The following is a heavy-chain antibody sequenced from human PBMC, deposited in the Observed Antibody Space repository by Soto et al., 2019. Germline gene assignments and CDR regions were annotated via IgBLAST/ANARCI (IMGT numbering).Heavy chain of an antibody. CDR3: AKDKASSGVVGWFDP. V-gene: IGHV3-9*01. J-gene: IGHJ5*02. CDR2: ISWNSGSI. CDR1: GFTFDDYA. D-gene: IGHD6-19*01. Sequence: EVQLVESGGGLVQPGRSLRLSCAASGFTFDDYAMHWVRQAPGKGLEWVSGISWNSGSIGYADSVKGRFTISRDNAKNSLYLQMNSLRAEDTALYYCAKDKASSGVVGWFDPWGQGTLVTVSS.